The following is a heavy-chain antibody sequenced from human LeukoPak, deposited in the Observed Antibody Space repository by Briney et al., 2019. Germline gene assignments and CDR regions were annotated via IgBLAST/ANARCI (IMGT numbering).Heavy chain of an antibody. CDR2: ISTSSSYI. CDR1: GFTFSSYS. D-gene: IGHD6-19*01. CDR3: ARVQGIAVAGTRIYFDY. J-gene: IGHJ4*02. V-gene: IGHV3-21*01. Sequence: GGSLRLSCAASGFTFSSYSMNWVRQAPGKGLEWVSSISTSSSYIYYADSVKGRFTISRDNAKKSLYLQMNSLRAEDTAVYYCARVQGIAVAGTRIYFDYWGQGTLVTVSS.